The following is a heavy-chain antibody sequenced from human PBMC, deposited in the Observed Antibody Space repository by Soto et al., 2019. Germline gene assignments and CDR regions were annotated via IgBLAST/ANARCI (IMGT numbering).Heavy chain of an antibody. D-gene: IGHD3-3*01. Sequence: GGSLRLSCAASGFTVSSNYMSWVRQAPGKGLEWVSVIYSGGSTYYADSGKGRFTIARDNSKNTLYLQRKSLKAKDTAVYYCARELTLFGVVINDAFDIWGQGTMVTVSS. J-gene: IGHJ3*02. CDR2: IYSGGST. CDR3: ARELTLFGVVINDAFDI. CDR1: GFTVSSNY. V-gene: IGHV3-66*01.